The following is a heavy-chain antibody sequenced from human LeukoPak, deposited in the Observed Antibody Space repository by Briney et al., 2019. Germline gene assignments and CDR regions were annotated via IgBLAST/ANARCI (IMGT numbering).Heavy chain of an antibody. CDR2: IYSGGST. Sequence: GGSLRLSCAATGFTVSSNYMSWVRQAPGKGLEWVSVIYSGGSTYYADSVKGRFTISRDNSKNTLYLQMNSLRAEDTAVYYCARDRRTGRRIGYYYYMDVWGKGTTVTVSS. CDR1: GFTVSSNY. J-gene: IGHJ6*03. V-gene: IGHV3-66*02. D-gene: IGHD1-14*01. CDR3: ARDRRTGRRIGYYYYMDV.